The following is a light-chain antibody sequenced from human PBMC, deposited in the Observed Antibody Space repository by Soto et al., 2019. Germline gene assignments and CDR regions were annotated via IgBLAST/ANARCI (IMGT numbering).Light chain of an antibody. J-gene: IGKJ2*04. Sequence: IVMTQSPATLSVSPGERVTLSCRASQSINSNLAWYQQKPGHAPRLLIYDASTRATGFPARFSGSGCGTEFTLTSSSLQSDDFAGYSCEHYHNWPCRFGQGTKLEI. CDR3: EHYHNWPCR. CDR1: QSINSN. V-gene: IGKV3-15*01. CDR2: DAS.